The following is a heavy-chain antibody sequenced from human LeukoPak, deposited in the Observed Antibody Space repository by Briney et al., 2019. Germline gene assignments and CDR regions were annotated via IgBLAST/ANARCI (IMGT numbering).Heavy chain of an antibody. D-gene: IGHD6-13*01. Sequence: SETLSLTCTVSGDSISSSSSYWGWIRQPPGEGLEWIGSIYYSGSTNYNPSLKSRVTMSVDTSENQFSLKLSSVTAADTAVYYCARDGGKIAAAGYYYYYYMDVWGKGTTVTVSS. J-gene: IGHJ6*03. V-gene: IGHV4-39*07. CDR2: IYYSGST. CDR3: ARDGGKIAAAGYYYYYYMDV. CDR1: GDSISSSSSY.